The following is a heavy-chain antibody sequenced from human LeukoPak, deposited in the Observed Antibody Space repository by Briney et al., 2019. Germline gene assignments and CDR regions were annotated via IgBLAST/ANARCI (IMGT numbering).Heavy chain of an antibody. Sequence: PGGSLRLSCAASGFTFSSYNMNWVRQAPGKGLEWVSSITSGSRYMYYADSVKGRFTISRDNAKNSLYLQMNSLRAEDTAVYYCARVTAVAGTSVGVDAWSQGILVTVS. J-gene: IGHJ4*02. CDR3: ARVTAVAGTSVGVDA. V-gene: IGHV3-21*01. CDR2: ITSGSRYM. D-gene: IGHD6-19*01. CDR1: GFTFSSYN.